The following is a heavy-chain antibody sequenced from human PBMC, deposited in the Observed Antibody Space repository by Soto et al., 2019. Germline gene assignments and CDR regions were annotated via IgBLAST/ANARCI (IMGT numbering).Heavy chain of an antibody. Sequence: QLRLQESGPGVVKPSETLSLTCTVSGATVATRSHYWGWVRQPPGKGLEWIGNVYYGGSTYYSPSLRGRATISVDTSNNRFSLSLTSVTAEDTAVYYCATMTGFLVPTLAGLESWGRGTRVIVSS. V-gene: IGHV4-39*02. CDR1: GATVATRSHY. CDR3: ATMTGFLVPTLAGLES. D-gene: IGHD3-10*01. CDR2: VYYGGST. J-gene: IGHJ5*02.